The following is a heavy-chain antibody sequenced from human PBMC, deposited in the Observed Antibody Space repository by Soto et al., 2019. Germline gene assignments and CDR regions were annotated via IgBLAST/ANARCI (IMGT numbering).Heavy chain of an antibody. CDR1: GYTFVSYG. Sequence: QVHLVQSGAEVKKPGASVKVSCKTSGYTFVSYGVTWVRQAPGQGLEWMGWISGYNGHTNYEEKLRGRVTMTTESSTSTAYMELRSLRSDDTAIYFCARAQPSIFGVVNDYWGQRTLVTVSS. J-gene: IGHJ4*02. D-gene: IGHD3-3*02. CDR2: ISGYNGHT. V-gene: IGHV1-18*01. CDR3: ARAQPSIFGVVNDY.